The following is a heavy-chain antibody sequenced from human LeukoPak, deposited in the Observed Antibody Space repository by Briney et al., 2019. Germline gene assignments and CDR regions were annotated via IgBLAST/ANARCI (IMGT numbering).Heavy chain of an antibody. CDR3: ARGGLWFGSLGLYFDY. V-gene: IGHV1-3*01. J-gene: IGHJ4*02. CDR1: GYTLTSYA. D-gene: IGHD3-10*01. CDR2: INAGNGNT. Sequence: ASVKVSCKASGYTLTSYAMHWVRQAPGQRLEWMGWINAGNGNTKYSQKFQGRVTITRDTSASTAYMELSSLRSEDTAVYYCARGGLWFGSLGLYFDYWGQGTLVTVSS.